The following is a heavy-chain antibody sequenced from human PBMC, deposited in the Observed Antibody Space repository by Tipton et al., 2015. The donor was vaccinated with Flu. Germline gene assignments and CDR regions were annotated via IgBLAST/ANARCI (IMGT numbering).Heavy chain of an antibody. CDR2: IWYDGSNK. D-gene: IGHD3-3*01. Sequence: SLRLSCAASGFTFSSYGMHWVRQAPGKGLEWVAVIWYDGSNKYYADSVKGRFTISRDNSKNTLYPQMNSLRAEDTAVYYCAREKGFWSGYYPFYYYYGMDVWGQGTTVTVSS. V-gene: IGHV3-33*01. CDR1: GFTFSSYG. J-gene: IGHJ6*02. CDR3: AREKGFWSGYYPFYYYYGMDV.